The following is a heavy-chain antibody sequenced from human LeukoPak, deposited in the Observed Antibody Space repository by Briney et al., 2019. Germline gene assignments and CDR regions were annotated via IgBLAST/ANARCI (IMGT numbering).Heavy chain of an antibody. CDR3: ARDHFDFRRESSFDP. CDR1: GYTFTSYG. Sequence: ASVKVSCKASGYTFTSYGISWVRQAPGQGLEWMGWISAYNGNTNYAQKLQGRVTMTTDTSTSTAYMELRSLRSDDTAVYYCARDHFDFRRESSFDPWGQGTLVIVSS. J-gene: IGHJ5*02. D-gene: IGHD3-3*01. V-gene: IGHV1-18*01. CDR2: ISAYNGNT.